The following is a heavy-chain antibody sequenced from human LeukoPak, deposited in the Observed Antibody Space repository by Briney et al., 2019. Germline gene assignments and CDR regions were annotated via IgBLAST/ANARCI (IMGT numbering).Heavy chain of an antibody. D-gene: IGHD3-22*01. Sequence: KPSETLSLTCTVSGGSISSGGYYWSWIRQHPGKGLEWIGYIYYSGSTYYNPSLKSRVTISVDTSKNQFSLKLSSVTAADTAVYYCARSPRLLLPDYWGQGTLVTVSS. V-gene: IGHV4-31*03. CDR1: GGSISSGGYY. J-gene: IGHJ4*02. CDR3: ARSPRLLLPDY. CDR2: IYYSGST.